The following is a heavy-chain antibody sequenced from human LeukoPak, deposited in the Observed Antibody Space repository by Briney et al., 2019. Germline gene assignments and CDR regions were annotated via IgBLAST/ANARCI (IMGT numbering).Heavy chain of an antibody. V-gene: IGHV1-8*01. D-gene: IGHD2-2*01. CDR3: ATPLGYCSSTSCYLDP. CDR1: GYTFTSYD. J-gene: IGHJ5*02. CDR2: MNPNSGNT. Sequence: ASVKVSCKASGYTFTSYDINWVRQATGQGLEWMGWMNPNSGNTGYAQKFQARVTMTRDTSISTAYMELSRLRSDDTAVYYCATPLGYCSSTSCYLDPWGQGTLVTVSS.